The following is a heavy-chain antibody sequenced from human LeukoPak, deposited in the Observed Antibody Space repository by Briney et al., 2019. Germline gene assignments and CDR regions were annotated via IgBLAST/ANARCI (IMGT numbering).Heavy chain of an antibody. Sequence: SETLSLTCTVSGASISSYYWSWIRQPPGKGLEWVVYIYYSGITNYNPSLKSRVTISVDTSKNQFSLNLSSVTAADTAVYYCAREGGFCSSSACYSWFDPWGQGTLVTVSS. V-gene: IGHV4-59*01. CDR2: IYYSGIT. CDR1: GASISSYY. J-gene: IGHJ5*02. CDR3: AREGGFCSSSACYSWFDP. D-gene: IGHD2-2*01.